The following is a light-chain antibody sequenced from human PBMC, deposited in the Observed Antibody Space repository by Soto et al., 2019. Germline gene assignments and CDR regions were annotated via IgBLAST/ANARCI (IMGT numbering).Light chain of an antibody. V-gene: IGLV2-14*01. J-gene: IGLJ1*01. CDR3: NSYTSSDTCV. CDR1: SSDVGGYDY. CDR2: EVS. Sequence: QSALAQPASVSGSPGQSITISCTGSSSDVGGYDYVSWYQQHPGKAPKLMIYEVSNRPSGVSNRFSGSKSGNTASLTISGLQAEEEADYYCNSYTSSDTCVFGSGTKVTVL.